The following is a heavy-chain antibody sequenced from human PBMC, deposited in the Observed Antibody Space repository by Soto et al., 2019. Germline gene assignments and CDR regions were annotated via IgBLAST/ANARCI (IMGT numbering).Heavy chain of an antibody. CDR2: ISDDGSNK. D-gene: IGHD2-21*01. CDR1: GFTFSSYA. Sequence: GSLRLSCAASGFTFSSYAMHWVRQAPGKGLELVAVISDDGSNKYYADSVKGRFTISRDNSKNTLYLQMNSLRAEDTAVYYGARDGSPIVPVIVVARFYWYFDLWGCGTLATVSS. J-gene: IGHJ2*01. V-gene: IGHV3-30-3*01. CDR3: ARDGSPIVPVIVVARFYWYFDL.